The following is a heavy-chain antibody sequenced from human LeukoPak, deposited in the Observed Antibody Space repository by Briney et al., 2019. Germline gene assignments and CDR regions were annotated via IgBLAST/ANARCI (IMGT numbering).Heavy chain of an antibody. CDR3: ARSGKIYFDWLLDY. J-gene: IGHJ4*02. V-gene: IGHV3-11*04. D-gene: IGHD3-9*01. CDR2: IGRSGTTI. Sequence: KSGGSLRLSCAASGFTFSDYYMSWIRQVPGKGLEWVSYIGRSGTTIHYADSVKGRFTISWDNAKKSLYLQMNSLRAEDTAVYYCARSGKIYFDWLLDYWGQGTLVTVSS. CDR1: GFTFSDYY.